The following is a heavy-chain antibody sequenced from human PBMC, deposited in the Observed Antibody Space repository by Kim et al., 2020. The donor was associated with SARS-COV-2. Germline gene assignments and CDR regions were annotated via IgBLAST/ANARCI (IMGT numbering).Heavy chain of an antibody. J-gene: IGHJ4*02. Sequence: SETLSLTCTVSGGSISSYYWSWIRQPPGKGLEWIGYIYYSGSTNYNPSLKSRVTISVDTSKNQFSLNLSSVTAADTAVYYCARSDFWSGYYDYWGQGTLVTVSS. CDR2: IYYSGST. CDR1: GGSISSYY. D-gene: IGHD3-3*01. V-gene: IGHV4-59*01. CDR3: ARSDFWSGYYDY.